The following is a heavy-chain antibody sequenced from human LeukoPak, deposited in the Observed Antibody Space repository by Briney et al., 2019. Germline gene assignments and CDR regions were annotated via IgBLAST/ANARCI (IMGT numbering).Heavy chain of an antibody. Sequence: PGGSLRLSCAASGFTFSSYGMHWVRQAPGKGLEWVAVISYDGSNKYYADSVKGRFTISRDNSKNALYLQMNSLRAEDTAVYYCAKDSPHYYDSSGYYPGYYFDYWGQGTLVTVSS. J-gene: IGHJ4*02. CDR2: ISYDGSNK. D-gene: IGHD3-22*01. CDR3: AKDSPHYYDSSGYYPGYYFDY. CDR1: GFTFSSYG. V-gene: IGHV3-30*18.